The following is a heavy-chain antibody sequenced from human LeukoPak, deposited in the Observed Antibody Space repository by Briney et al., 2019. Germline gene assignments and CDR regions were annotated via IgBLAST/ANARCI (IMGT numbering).Heavy chain of an antibody. CDR2: IRSKANSYAT. CDR1: GFTFSGSA. J-gene: IGHJ6*03. Sequence: PGGSLRLSCAASGFTFSGSAMHWVRQASGKGLEWVGRIRSKANSYATAYAASVKGRFTISRDDSKNTAYLQMNSLKTEDTAVYYCTRRGEGEQQLYYYYYYMDVWGKGTTVTVSS. V-gene: IGHV3-73*01. D-gene: IGHD6-13*01. CDR3: TRRGEGEQQLYYYYYYMDV.